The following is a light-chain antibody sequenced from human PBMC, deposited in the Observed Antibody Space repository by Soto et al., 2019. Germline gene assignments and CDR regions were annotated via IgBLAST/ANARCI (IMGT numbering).Light chain of an antibody. CDR3: QTWGTGIHVV. V-gene: IGLV4-69*01. J-gene: IGLJ2*01. Sequence: QAVVTQSPSASASLGASVKLTCTLSSGHSSYAIAWHQQQPEKGPRYLMKLNSDGSHSKGDGIPDRFSGSSSGAERYLTISSLQSDDEADYYCQTWGTGIHVVFGGGTKLTVL. CDR1: SGHSSYA. CDR2: LNSDGSH.